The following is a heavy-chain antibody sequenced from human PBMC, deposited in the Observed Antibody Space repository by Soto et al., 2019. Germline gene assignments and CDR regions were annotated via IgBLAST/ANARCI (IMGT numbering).Heavy chain of an antibody. D-gene: IGHD4-17*01. V-gene: IGHV4-31*03. CDR2: IYYSGST. J-gene: IGHJ4*02. CDR3: ARCLSVTLFDN. CDR1: GGSISTGGYY. Sequence: QVQLQESGPGLVEPSQTLSLTCTVSGGSISTGGYYWTWIRQHPGKGLEWIGYIYYSGSTYYNPALDSRVTISVDTSKNQFSLNLSSVTAADTAVYYCARCLSVTLFDNWGQGTLVTVSS.